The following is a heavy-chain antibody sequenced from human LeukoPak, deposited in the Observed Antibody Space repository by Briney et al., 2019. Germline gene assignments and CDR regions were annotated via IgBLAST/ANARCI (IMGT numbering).Heavy chain of an antibody. V-gene: IGHV3-23*01. J-gene: IGHJ4*02. CDR1: GFTFSSYA. CDR2: ISGSGGST. D-gene: IGHD4-11*01. Sequence: GGSLRLSCAASGFTFSSYAMSWVRQAPGKGLEWVSAISGSGGSTYYADSVKGRFTISRDNSKNTLYLQMNSLRAEDTAVYYSVPLLRTTVPSRVFDYWGQGTLVTVSS. CDR3: VPLLRTTVPSRVFDY.